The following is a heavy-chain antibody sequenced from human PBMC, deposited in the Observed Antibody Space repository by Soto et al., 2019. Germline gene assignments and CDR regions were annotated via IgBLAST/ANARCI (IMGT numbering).Heavy chain of an antibody. D-gene: IGHD2-2*01. CDR1: GFTFSSYT. V-gene: IGHV3-21*04. CDR2: ISTSSTYI. CDR3: ARDGSGAAANPYFDY. Sequence: ESGGGLVKPGGSLRLSCAASGFTFSSYTMHWVRQAPGKGLEWVSSISTSSTYIYIADSVKGRFTISRDNAKNSLYLQMSSLRAEDTAVYYCARDGSGAAANPYFDYWGQGTLVTVSS. J-gene: IGHJ4*02.